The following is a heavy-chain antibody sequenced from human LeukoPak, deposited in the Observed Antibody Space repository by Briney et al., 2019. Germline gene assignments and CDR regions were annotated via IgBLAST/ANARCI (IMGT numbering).Heavy chain of an antibody. D-gene: IGHD6-13*01. CDR3: ANFIAAAGNDY. J-gene: IGHJ4*02. CDR2: ISYDGSNK. V-gene: IGHV3-30*18. Sequence: GGSPRLSCAASGFTFSSYGMHWVRQAPGKGLEWVAVISYDGSNKYYADSVKGRFTISRDNSKNTLYLQMNSLRAEDTAVYYCANFIAAAGNDYWGQGTLVTVSS. CDR1: GFTFSSYG.